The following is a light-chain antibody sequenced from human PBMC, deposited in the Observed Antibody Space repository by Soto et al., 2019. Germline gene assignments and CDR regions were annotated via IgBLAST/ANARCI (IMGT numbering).Light chain of an antibody. CDR1: HHIDAW. J-gene: IGKJ4*01. CDR2: KAS. Sequence: IRMTQSPSTLSASVGDRVTITCRASHHIDAWLAWYQQKPGKAPKVLIYKASILESGVPSRFSGSGSGTEFTLTISSLQPDDSATYYCQQHSNYPHTFGGGTKVEIK. V-gene: IGKV1-5*03. CDR3: QQHSNYPHT.